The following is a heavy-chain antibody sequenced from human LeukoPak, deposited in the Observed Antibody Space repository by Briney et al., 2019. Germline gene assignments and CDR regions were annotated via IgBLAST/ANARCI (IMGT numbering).Heavy chain of an antibody. Sequence: SEALSLTCTVSGGSISSYYWSWIRQPPGKGLEWIGYIYYSGSTNYNPSLKSRVTISVDTSKNQFSLKLSSVTAADTAVYYCATSPGYGDDYFDYWGQGTLVTVSS. CDR2: IYYSGST. CDR3: ATSPGYGDDYFDY. V-gene: IGHV4-59*01. CDR1: GGSISSYY. J-gene: IGHJ4*02. D-gene: IGHD4-17*01.